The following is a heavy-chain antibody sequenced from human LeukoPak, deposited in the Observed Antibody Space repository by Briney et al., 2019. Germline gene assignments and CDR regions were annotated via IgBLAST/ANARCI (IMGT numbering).Heavy chain of an antibody. CDR2: ISWNSGSI. D-gene: IGHD2-2*01. CDR3: AKDKGYGSSTSFDY. Sequence: GRSLRLSCAASGFTFDDYAMHWVRQAPGKGLEWVSGISWNSGSIGYADSVKGRFTISRDNAKNSLYLQTNSLRAEDTALYYCAKDKGYGSSTSFDYWGQGTLVTVSS. V-gene: IGHV3-9*01. CDR1: GFTFDDYA. J-gene: IGHJ4*02.